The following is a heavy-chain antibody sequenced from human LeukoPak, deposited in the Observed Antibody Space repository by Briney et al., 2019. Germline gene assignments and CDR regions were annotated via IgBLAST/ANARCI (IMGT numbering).Heavy chain of an antibody. CDR2: IIPIFGTA. CDR3: ARFTPRGQGY. Sequence: SVKVSCKASGYTFTGYYMHWVRQAPGQGLEWMGGIIPIFGTANYAQKFQGRVTITADESTSTAYMELSSLRSEDTAVYYCARFTPRGQGYWGQGTLVTVSS. CDR1: GYTFTGYY. V-gene: IGHV1-69*13. J-gene: IGHJ4*02.